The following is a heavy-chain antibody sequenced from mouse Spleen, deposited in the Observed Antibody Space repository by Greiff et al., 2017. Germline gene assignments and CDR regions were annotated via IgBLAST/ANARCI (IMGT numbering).Heavy chain of an antibody. Sequence: VQLQQSGADLAKPGASVKMSCKASGYTFTSYWLHWVNQRPGKGLEWIGYINPSTGYTAYNQKFKDKATLTADKSSSPAYMQLSSLTSDDSAVYYSARGDYGSYYAMDYWGQGTSVTVSS. V-gene: IGHV1-7*01. CDR3: ARGDYGSYYAMDY. J-gene: IGHJ4*01. CDR2: INPSTGYT. CDR1: GYTFTSYW. D-gene: IGHD1-1*01.